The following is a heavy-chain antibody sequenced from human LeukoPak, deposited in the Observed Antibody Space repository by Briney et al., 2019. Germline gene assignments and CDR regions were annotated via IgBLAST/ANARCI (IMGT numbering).Heavy chain of an antibody. CDR2: IYHSGST. Sequence: SETLSLTCTVSGGSISSGGYYWSWIRQPPGKGLEWIGYIYHSGSTYYNPSLKSRVTISVDRSENQFSLKLSSVTAAGTAVYYCARLRGYYYDSSGYFLDYWGQGTLVTVSS. J-gene: IGHJ4*02. V-gene: IGHV4-30-2*01. CDR1: GGSISSGGYY. CDR3: ARLRGYYYDSSGYFLDY. D-gene: IGHD3-22*01.